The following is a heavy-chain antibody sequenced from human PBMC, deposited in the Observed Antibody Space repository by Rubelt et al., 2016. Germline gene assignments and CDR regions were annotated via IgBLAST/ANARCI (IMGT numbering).Heavy chain of an antibody. CDR3: AKGDSSSGYYYYYGMDV. J-gene: IGHJ6*02. V-gene: IGHV3-20*04. CDR2: IIWNGVGT. Sequence: GSLRLSCAASGFTFEDYGMTWVRQAPGKGLEWVSGIIWNGVGTGYAASVKGRFTISRDNAKNSLYLQMNSLRAEDTAVYYCAKGDSSSGYYYYYGMDVWGQGTTVTVSS. D-gene: IGHD6-6*01. CDR1: GFTFEDYG.